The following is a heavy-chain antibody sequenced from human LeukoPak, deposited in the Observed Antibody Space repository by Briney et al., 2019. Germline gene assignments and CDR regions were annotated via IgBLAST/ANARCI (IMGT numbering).Heavy chain of an antibody. CDR1: GFTFSDYY. J-gene: IGHJ2*01. CDR3: ATTPGGDTTGYYPWYFDL. V-gene: IGHV3-11*06. Sequence: GGSLRLSCAASGFTFSDYYMSWIRQAPGKGLEWVSYISSGSIHIYYADSVQGRSTISKDNAKSSLYLQMNGLRAEDTAIYYCATTPGGDTTGYYPWYFDLWGRGTLVTVSS. D-gene: IGHD3-22*01. CDR2: ISSGSIHI.